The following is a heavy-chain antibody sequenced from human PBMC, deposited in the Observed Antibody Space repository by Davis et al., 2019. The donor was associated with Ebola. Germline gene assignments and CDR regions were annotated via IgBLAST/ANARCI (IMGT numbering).Heavy chain of an antibody. V-gene: IGHV4-39*02. CDR1: GGSISSSNYY. Sequence: SETLSLTCTVSGGSISSSNYYWGWIRQPPGKGLEWLGSEYNRGGAYYNLSLKSRVTISVDTSKNQFSLKLSSVTAADTAMYYCARDRLIGPRVDTWGQGTLVAVSS. D-gene: IGHD2-8*01. CDR3: ARDRLIGPRVDT. J-gene: IGHJ5*02. CDR2: EYNRGGA.